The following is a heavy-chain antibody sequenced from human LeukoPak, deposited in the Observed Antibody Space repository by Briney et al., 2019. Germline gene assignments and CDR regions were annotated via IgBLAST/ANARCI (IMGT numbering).Heavy chain of an antibody. Sequence: SQTLSLTCTVSGGSISSGDYYWSWIRQPPGKGLEWIGYIYYSGSTYYNPSLKSRVTISVDTSKNQFSLKLSSVTAADTAVYYCARVRPPRSITMIVVAKGGAFDIWGQGTMVTVSS. V-gene: IGHV4-30-4*01. CDR1: GGSISSGDYY. CDR3: ARVRPPRSITMIVVAKGGAFDI. D-gene: IGHD3-22*01. CDR2: IYYSGST. J-gene: IGHJ3*02.